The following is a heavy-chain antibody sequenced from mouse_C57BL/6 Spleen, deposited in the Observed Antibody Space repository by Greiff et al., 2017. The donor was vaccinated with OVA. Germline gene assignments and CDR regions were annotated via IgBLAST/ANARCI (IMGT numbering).Heavy chain of an antibody. CDR3: ARYNYDGYRYYFDY. V-gene: IGHV7-3*01. Sequence: DVQLVESGGGLVQPGGSLSLSCAASGFTFTDYYMSWVRQPPGKALEWLGFIRNKANGYTTEYSASVKGRFTISRDNSQSILYLQMNALRAEDSATYYCARYNYDGYRYYFDYWGQGTTLTVSS. CDR2: IRNKANGYTT. CDR1: GFTFTDYY. J-gene: IGHJ2*01. D-gene: IGHD2-3*01.